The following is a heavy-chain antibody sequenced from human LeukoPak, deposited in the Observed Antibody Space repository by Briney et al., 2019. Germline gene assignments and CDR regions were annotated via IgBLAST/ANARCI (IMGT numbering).Heavy chain of an antibody. CDR1: RFTFSTYW. D-gene: IGHD3-10*01. CDR3: ARLQYSFLYGSGSYGVDY. V-gene: IGHV3-7*01. J-gene: IGHJ4*02. CDR2: IKQDGSEK. Sequence: PGGSLTLSCAASRFTFSTYWMSWVRQAPGKGLEWVANIKQDGSEKYYVDSVKGRFTISRDNTKNSLYLQMNSLRAEDTAVYYCARLQYSFLYGSGSYGVDYWGQGTLVTVSS.